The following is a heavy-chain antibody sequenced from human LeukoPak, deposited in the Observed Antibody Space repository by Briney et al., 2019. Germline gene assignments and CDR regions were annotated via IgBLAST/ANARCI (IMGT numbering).Heavy chain of an antibody. D-gene: IGHD3-16*01. Sequence: GGSLRLSCAASGFTFSSYGVHWVRQAPGKGLEWVAFIRYDESHKYYGDPVKGRFTISRDNSKNTLYLQMNTLRTEDTAMYYCVKGKQDYTYYYYGMDVWGQGTTVTVSS. CDR3: VKGKQDYTYYYYGMDV. CDR1: GFTFSSYG. J-gene: IGHJ6*02. V-gene: IGHV3-30*02. CDR2: IRYDESHK.